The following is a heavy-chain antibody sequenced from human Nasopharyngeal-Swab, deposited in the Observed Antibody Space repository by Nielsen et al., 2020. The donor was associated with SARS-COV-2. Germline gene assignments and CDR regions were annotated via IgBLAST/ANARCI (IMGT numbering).Heavy chain of an antibody. CDR2: INHNERT. D-gene: IGHD5-24*01. CDR1: GGSFNGFY. Sequence: SETLSLICSVSGGSFNGFYWNWIRQPPGKGLEWIGEINHNERTNYNPSLNSRVTMSVDTSTNQVSLKLNPLTATDTAVYYCARAGRVGDAYTGLDVWGQGTTVTVSS. CDR3: ARAGRVGDAYTGLDV. V-gene: IGHV4-34*01. J-gene: IGHJ6*02.